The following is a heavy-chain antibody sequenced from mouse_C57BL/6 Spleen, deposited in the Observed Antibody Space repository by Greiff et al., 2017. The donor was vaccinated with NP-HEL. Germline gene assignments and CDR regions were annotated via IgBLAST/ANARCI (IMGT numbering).Heavy chain of an antibody. V-gene: IGHV7-3*01. CDR2: IRNKANGYTT. CDR1: GFTFTDYY. CDR3: ARSYDGYFYFDY. Sequence: EVKLVESGGGLVQPGGSLSLSCAASGFTFTDYYMSWVRQPPGKALEWLGFIRNKANGYTTEYSASVKGRFTISRDNSQSIFYLQMNALRAEDSATYYCARSYDGYFYFDYWGQGTTLTVSS. J-gene: IGHJ2*01. D-gene: IGHD2-3*01.